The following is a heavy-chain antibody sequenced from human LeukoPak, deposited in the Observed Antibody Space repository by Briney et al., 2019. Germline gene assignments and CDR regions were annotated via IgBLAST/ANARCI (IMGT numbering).Heavy chain of an antibody. CDR1: GDSISGSNW. Sequence: SETLSLTCDVCGDSISGSNWWNWVRQPPGKGLEWIGGVYHSGSTNYNPSLKSRVTMSVDKSKNQFSLELRSVTAADTAVFYCVRRRYNYGFDSWGQGTLVTVSS. V-gene: IGHV4-4*02. D-gene: IGHD5-18*01. J-gene: IGHJ4*02. CDR2: VYHSGST. CDR3: VRRRYNYGFDS.